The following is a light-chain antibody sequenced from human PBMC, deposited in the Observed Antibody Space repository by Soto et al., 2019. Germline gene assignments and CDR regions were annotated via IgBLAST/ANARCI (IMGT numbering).Light chain of an antibody. CDR1: SSNIGSNT. Sequence: QSVLTQPPSASGTPGQRVTISCSGSSSNIGSNTVNWYQQLPGTAPKLLIYSNNQRPSGVPDRFSGSKSGTSASLAISGLQSEDEAAYYCAAWDDSLNGPHVVFGGGTKLTVL. J-gene: IGLJ2*01. CDR2: SNN. V-gene: IGLV1-44*01. CDR3: AAWDDSLNGPHVV.